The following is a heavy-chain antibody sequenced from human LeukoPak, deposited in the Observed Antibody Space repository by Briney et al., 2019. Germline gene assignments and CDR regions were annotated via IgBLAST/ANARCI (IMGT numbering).Heavy chain of an antibody. CDR1: GGSFSGYY. CDR3: ARLALPTGTLDY. J-gene: IGHJ4*02. D-gene: IGHD1-1*01. V-gene: IGHV4-34*01. Sequence: SETLSPTCAVYGGSFSGYYWSWLRQPPGKGLEWIGEINHSGSTNYNPSLKSRVTISVDTSKNQFSLKLSSVTAADTAVYYCARLALPTGTLDYWGQGTLVTVSS. CDR2: INHSGST.